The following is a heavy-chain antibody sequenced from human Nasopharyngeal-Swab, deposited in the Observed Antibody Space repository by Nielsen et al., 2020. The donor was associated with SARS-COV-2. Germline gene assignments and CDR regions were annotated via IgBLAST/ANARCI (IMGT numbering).Heavy chain of an antibody. CDR1: GFTFSTFW. J-gene: IGHJ1*01. CDR2: IKKDGGEK. CDR3: ARVGYNWNSGYFQH. D-gene: IGHD1-7*01. Sequence: GESLKISCAASGFTFSTFWMSWVRQAPGKGLEWVANIKKDGGEKNYVDSVKGRFTTSRDNAKNSLYLQMNSLRAEDTAVFYCARVGYNWNSGYFQHWGQGTLVTVSS. V-gene: IGHV3-7*03.